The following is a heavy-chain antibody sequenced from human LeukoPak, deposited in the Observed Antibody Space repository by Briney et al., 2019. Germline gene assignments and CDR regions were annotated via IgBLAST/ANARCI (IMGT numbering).Heavy chain of an antibody. D-gene: IGHD6-13*01. J-gene: IGHJ4*02. V-gene: IGHV4-38-2*01. CDR2: IYHSGST. Sequence: PSETLSLTCAVSGYSISSGYYWGWIRQPPGQGLEWIGSIYHSGSTYYNPSLKSRVTISVDTSKNQFSLKLSSVTAADTAVYSCARHGDSSSWYYFDYWGQGTLVTVSS. CDR1: GYSISSGYY. CDR3: ARHGDSSSWYYFDY.